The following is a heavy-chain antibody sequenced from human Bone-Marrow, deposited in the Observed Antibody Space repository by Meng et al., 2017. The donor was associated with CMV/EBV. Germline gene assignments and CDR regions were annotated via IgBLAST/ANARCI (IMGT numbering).Heavy chain of an antibody. V-gene: IGHV1-69*10. CDR3: ARVPPLAGVVPAAIDYYYYGMDV. D-gene: IGHD2-2*02. CDR1: GGTFSSYA. Sequence: SVKVSCKASGGTFSSYAISWVRQAPGQGLEWMGGIIPILGIANYAQKFQGRVTITADKSTSTAYMELSSLRSEGTAVYYCARVPPLAGVVPAAIDYYYYGMDVWGQGTMVTVSS. J-gene: IGHJ6*02. CDR2: IIPILGIA.